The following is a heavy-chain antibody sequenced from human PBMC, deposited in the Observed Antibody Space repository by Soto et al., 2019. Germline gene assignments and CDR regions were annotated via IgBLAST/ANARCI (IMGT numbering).Heavy chain of an antibody. CDR1: GSTFGSYT. V-gene: IGHV1-69*04. D-gene: IGHD1-26*01. CDR3: ARDFSATSFDY. CDR2: IIPILGIA. J-gene: IGHJ4*02. Sequence: SVKVSCKASGSTFGSYTISWVRQAPGQGLEWMGRIIPILGIANYAQKFQGRVTITADKSTSTAYMELSSLRSEDAAVYYCARDFSATSFDYWGQGTLVTVSS.